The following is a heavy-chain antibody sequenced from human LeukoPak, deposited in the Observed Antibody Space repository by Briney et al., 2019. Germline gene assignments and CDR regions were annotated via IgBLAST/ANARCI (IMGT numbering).Heavy chain of an antibody. J-gene: IGHJ5*02. CDR1: GYTFTSYG. CDR3: ARGPKRNWFDP. V-gene: IGHV1-18*01. CDR2: ISAYNGYT. Sequence: ASVKVSCKASGYTFTSYGISWVRQAPGQGLEWMGWISAYNGYTKYAQKFQGRVTMTRDTSTSTAYMELRSLRSDDTAVYYCARGPKRNWFDPWGQGTLVTVSS.